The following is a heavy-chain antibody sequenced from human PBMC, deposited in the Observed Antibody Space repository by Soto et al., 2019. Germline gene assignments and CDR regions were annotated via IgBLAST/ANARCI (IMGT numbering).Heavy chain of an antibody. CDR2: INHSGST. D-gene: IGHD4-17*01. CDR1: GGSFSGYY. Sequence: SETLSLPCAVYGGSFSGYYWSSIRQPPGKGLEWIGEINHSGSTNYNPSLKSRVTISVDTSKNQFSLKLSSVTAADTAVYYCARWDSVTTHYYYYVMDVWGQGTTV. J-gene: IGHJ6*02. CDR3: ARWDSVTTHYYYYVMDV. V-gene: IGHV4-34*01.